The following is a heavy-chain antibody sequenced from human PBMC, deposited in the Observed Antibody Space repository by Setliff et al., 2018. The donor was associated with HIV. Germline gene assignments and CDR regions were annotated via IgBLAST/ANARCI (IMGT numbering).Heavy chain of an antibody. Sequence: ASVKVSCKASGYTFTNYAMHWVRQAPGQRLEWMGWIDAGNRNTEYSQEFQGRVTITRDTSASTAYMELSSLRSEDMAVYYCAILGGRGVNYWGQGTLVTVSS. J-gene: IGHJ4*02. CDR1: GYTFTNYA. CDR2: IDAGNRNT. D-gene: IGHD3-10*01. CDR3: AILGGRGVNY. V-gene: IGHV1-3*03.